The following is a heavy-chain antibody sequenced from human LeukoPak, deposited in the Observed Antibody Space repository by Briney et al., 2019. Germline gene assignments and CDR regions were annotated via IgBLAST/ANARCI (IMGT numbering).Heavy chain of an antibody. Sequence: GASVKVSCQPSGYNFKTHAVSWVRQVPGQGRAWMGWISVYNGDTAFAQKFQGRVTMTKDTSTTTAYMELRSLTSDDTAVYYCARFWVFGADTSPPYHQGMDLWGRGTTVTVSS. CDR3: ARFWVFGADTSPPYHQGMDL. D-gene: IGHD3-3*01. J-gene: IGHJ6*02. CDR1: GYNFKTHA. V-gene: IGHV1-18*01. CDR2: ISVYNGDT.